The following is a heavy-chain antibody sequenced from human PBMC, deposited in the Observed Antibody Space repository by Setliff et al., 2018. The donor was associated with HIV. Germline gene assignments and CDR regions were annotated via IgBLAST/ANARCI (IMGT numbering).Heavy chain of an antibody. CDR2: IYHSEYT. CDR3: ARELLRSWDGSENSYKPYYFDY. CDR1: GGSISSDNW. V-gene: IGHV4-4*02. D-gene: IGHD3-10*01. J-gene: IGHJ4*02. Sequence: SETLSLTCAVSGGSISSDNWWTWVRQAPGKGLEWIGEIYHSEYTNYNPSLKSRVSMSVDKSKNQFSVKLSSVTAADTAVYYCARELLRSWDGSENSYKPYYFDYWGQGTLVTVSS.